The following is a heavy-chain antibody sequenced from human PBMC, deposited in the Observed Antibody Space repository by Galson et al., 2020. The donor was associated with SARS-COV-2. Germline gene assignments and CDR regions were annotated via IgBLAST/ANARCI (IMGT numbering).Heavy chain of an antibody. V-gene: IGHV3-21*01. CDR3: ARESKMAPDY. CDR1: GFTFSSYS. CDR2: ISSSSSYI. J-gene: IGHJ4*02. Sequence: GESLKISCAASGFTFSSYSMNWVRQAPGKGLEWVSSISSSSSYIYYADSVKGRFTISRDNAKNSLYLQMNSLRAEDTAVYYCARESKMAPDYWGQGTLVTVSS.